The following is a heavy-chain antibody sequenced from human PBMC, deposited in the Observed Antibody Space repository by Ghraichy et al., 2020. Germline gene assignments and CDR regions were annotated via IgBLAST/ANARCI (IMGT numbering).Heavy chain of an antibody. CDR3: ARGRSILGVVNSYFSALDV. D-gene: IGHD3-3*01. CDR1: GESFRGYF. CDR2: ISHFGST. J-gene: IGHJ6*01. Sequence: SETLSLTCAVSGESFRGYFWTWLRQPPGKGLEWIGEISHFGSTNYNSSLKSRVTLSLHPSKTQFSLELTSVTAADTAVYYCARGRSILGVVNSYFSALDVWGQGTTVTGSS. V-gene: IGHV4-34*01.